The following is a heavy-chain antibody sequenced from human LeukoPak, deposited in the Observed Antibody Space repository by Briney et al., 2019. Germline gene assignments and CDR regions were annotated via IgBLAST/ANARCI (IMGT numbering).Heavy chain of an antibody. Sequence: GRSMRLSCAASGFSFSRYGMAWFRQLQGRGLEWVSTINDNSRNTHYADSVKARFTISRHSSKNTLYLQIHSHRLEYTALYYCTKDAGPVYDWFDPWGPGTRVTVSS. CDR1: GFSFSRYG. D-gene: IGHD5/OR15-5a*01. V-gene: IGHV3-23*01. J-gene: IGHJ5*02. CDR2: INDNSRNT. CDR3: TKDAGPVYDWFDP.